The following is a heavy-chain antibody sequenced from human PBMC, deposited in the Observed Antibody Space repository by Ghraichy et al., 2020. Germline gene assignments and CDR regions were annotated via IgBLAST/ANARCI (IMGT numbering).Heavy chain of an antibody. Sequence: SETLSLTCTVSGGSVSSGSYYWSWIRQPPGKGLEWIGYIYYSGSTNYNPSLKSRVTISVDTSKNQFSLKLSSVTAADTAVYYCARARPKYSSGWYLDWFDPWGQGTLVTVSS. J-gene: IGHJ5*02. CDR2: IYYSGST. CDR1: GGSVSSGSYY. V-gene: IGHV4-61*01. D-gene: IGHD6-19*01. CDR3: ARARPKYSSGWYLDWFDP.